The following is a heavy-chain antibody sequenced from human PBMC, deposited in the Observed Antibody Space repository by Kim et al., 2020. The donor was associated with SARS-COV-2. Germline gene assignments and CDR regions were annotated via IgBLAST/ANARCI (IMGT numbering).Heavy chain of an antibody. J-gene: IGHJ6*02. V-gene: IGHV4-38-2*02. CDR2: IYQSGST. CDR1: GYSISSGYY. Sequence: LETLSLTCTVSGYSISSGYYWGWVRQSPGKGLEWIASIYQSGSTYYNPSLRSRVTISVDTSRNQFSLKVRSVTAADTAMYYCTRGLQSDYYYYGMDVWG. D-gene: IGHD4-4*01. CDR3: TRGLQSDYYYYGMDV.